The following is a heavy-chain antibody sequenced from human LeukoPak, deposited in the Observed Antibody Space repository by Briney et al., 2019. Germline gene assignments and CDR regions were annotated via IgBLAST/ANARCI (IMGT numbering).Heavy chain of an antibody. Sequence: PGGSLRLSCAASGFTLDDYGMSWVRHAPGKGLEWVSGIYWNGGSTAYAASVQGRFTISRDNATNSLYLQMNSLRAEDTALYYCARGSYYYDSSGYYYDYWGQGTLVTVSS. CDR1: GFTLDDYG. CDR3: ARGSYYYDSSGYYYDY. D-gene: IGHD3-22*01. J-gene: IGHJ4*02. V-gene: IGHV3-20*04. CDR2: IYWNGGST.